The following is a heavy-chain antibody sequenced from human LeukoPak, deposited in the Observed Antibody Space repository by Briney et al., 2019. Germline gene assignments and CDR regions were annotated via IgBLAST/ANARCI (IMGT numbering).Heavy chain of an antibody. CDR3: ARLGDFWSGYYISY. Sequence: SETLSLTCTVSGASISTYYWSWIRQPAGKGLEWIGRMYNTGSTNYNPSLKSRVTMSVDTSKNQLSLRLSSVTAADTAVYYCARLGDFWSGYYISYWGQGTLVTVSS. D-gene: IGHD3-3*01. CDR1: GASISTYY. J-gene: IGHJ4*02. CDR2: MYNTGST. V-gene: IGHV4-4*07.